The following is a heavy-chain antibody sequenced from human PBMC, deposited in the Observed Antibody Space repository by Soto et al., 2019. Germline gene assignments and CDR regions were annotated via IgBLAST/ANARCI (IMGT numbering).Heavy chain of an antibody. CDR2: ISYDGSNK. J-gene: IGHJ4*02. CDR3: ARDGGLLEYYFDY. D-gene: IGHD3-3*01. V-gene: IGHV3-30-3*01. CDR1: GFTFSSYA. Sequence: GGSLRLSCAASGFTFSSYAIHWVRQAPGKGLEWVAVISYDGSNKYYADSVKGRFTISRDNSKNTLYLQMNSLRAEDTAVYYCARDGGLLEYYFDYWGQGTLVTVSS.